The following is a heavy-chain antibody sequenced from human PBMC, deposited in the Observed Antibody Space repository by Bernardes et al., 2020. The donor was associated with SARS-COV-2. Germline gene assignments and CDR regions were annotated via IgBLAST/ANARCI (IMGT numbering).Heavy chain of an antibody. CDR3: ARDGGPYCGGDCYYFDS. D-gene: IGHD2-21*02. CDR1: GFTFSDYS. V-gene: IGHV3-21*01. CDR2: ISSSSTYI. J-gene: IGHJ4*02. Sequence: GSLRLSCAAYGFTFSDYSVNWVRQAPGKGLEWVSYISSSSTYIYYADSVKGRFTISRDDAKKSLYLQMHSLRAEDTAVYFCARDGGPYCGGDCYYFDSWGQGTLVTVSS.